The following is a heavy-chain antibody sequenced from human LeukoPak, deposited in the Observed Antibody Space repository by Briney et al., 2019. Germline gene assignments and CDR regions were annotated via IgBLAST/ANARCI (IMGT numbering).Heavy chain of an antibody. V-gene: IGHV3-30*03. CDR2: ISYDGSNK. Sequence: PGGSLRLSCAASGFTFSSYGMHWVRQAPGKGLEWVAVISYDGSNKYYADSVKGRFTISRDNSKNTLYLQMNSLRAEDTAVYYCARAQYYDFWSGYPLWYYYYYMDVWGKGTTVTVSS. J-gene: IGHJ6*03. CDR1: GFTFSSYG. D-gene: IGHD3-3*01. CDR3: ARAQYYDFWSGYPLWYYYYYMDV.